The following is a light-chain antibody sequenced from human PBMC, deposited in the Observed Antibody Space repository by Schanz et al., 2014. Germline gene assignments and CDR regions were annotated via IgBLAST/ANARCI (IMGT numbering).Light chain of an antibody. J-gene: IGKJ4*01. CDR1: QSVSSSY. V-gene: IGKV3-20*01. Sequence: DIVLTQSPGTLSLSPGERATLSCRASQSVSSSYLAWYQQKPGQAPRLLIYGASSRATGIPDRFSGSGSGTDFTLTISSLEPEDFAVYYCQQRDSWPSRRVTFGGGTKVEIK. CDR3: QQRDSWPSRRVT. CDR2: GAS.